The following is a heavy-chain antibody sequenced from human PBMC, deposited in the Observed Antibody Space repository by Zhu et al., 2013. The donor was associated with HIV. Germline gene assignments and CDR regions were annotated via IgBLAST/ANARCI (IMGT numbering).Heavy chain of an antibody. D-gene: IGHD1-26*01. CDR2: INPHSGGT. CDR3: ARAGFGAGATTWYFDL. Sequence: QVQLVQSGAEVKMPGASVRVSCKASGDTFTVYYMHWVRQAPGQGLEWMGWINPHSGGTAYAQTFQGRVTVTRDTSISTAYMELSSLRSDDTAVYYCARAGFGAGATTWYFDLWGRGTLVNV. V-gene: IGHV1-2*02. J-gene: IGHJ2*01. CDR1: GDTFTVYY.